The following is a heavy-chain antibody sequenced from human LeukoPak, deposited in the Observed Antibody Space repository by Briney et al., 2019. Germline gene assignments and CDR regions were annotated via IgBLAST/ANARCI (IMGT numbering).Heavy chain of an antibody. D-gene: IGHD6-19*01. J-gene: IGHJ4*02. CDR1: GFTVSSNY. Sequence: GGSLRLSCAASGFTVSSNYMNWVRQAPGKGLEWVSVIYSGGSTYYADSVKGRFTISRDNSKNTLYLQMNNLRAEDTAVYYCACPGYSSAGVDYWGQGTLVTVSS. CDR2: IYSGGST. V-gene: IGHV3-66*01. CDR3: ACPGYSSAGVDY.